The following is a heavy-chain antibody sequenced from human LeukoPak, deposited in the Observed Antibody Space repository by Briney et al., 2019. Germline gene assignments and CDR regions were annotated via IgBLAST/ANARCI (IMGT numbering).Heavy chain of an antibody. V-gene: IGHV3-23*01. Sequence: PGGSLRLSCAASGFTFSSYAMSWVRQAPGKGLEWVSAISGSGGSTYYADSVKGRFTISKDNSKNTLYLQMNSLRAEDTAVYYCAKNGGGYCSSTSCYVVYFDYWGQGTLVTVSS. CDR1: GFTFSSYA. CDR3: AKNGGGYCSSTSCYVVYFDY. J-gene: IGHJ4*02. D-gene: IGHD2-2*01. CDR2: ISGSGGST.